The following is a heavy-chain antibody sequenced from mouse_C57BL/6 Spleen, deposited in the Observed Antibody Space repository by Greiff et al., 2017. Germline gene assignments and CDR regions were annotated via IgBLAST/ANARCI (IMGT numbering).Heavy chain of an antibody. CDR2: IDPGSGST. CDR1: GYTFTDYY. D-gene: IGHD1-1*01. V-gene: IGHV1-76*01. Sequence: VQLQQSGAELVRPGASVKLSCKASGYTFTDYYINWVKQRPGQGLEWIARIDPGSGSTYYNEKFKGKATLTAEKSSSTAYMQLSSLTSEDSAVYFCARGLLRYEYCDVWGTGTTVTVSS. J-gene: IGHJ1*03. CDR3: ARGLLRYEYCDV.